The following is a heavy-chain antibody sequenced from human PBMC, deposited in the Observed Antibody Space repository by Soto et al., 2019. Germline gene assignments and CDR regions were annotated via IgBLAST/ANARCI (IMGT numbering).Heavy chain of an antibody. J-gene: IGHJ6*02. V-gene: IGHV4-38-2*01. CDR2: SYHSGST. CDR1: GYSISSGYY. Sequence: SETLSLTCAVSGYSISSGYYWGWIREPPGKGLEGIGSSYHSGSTYYTPSLKSRVTISVDTSKNQFSLKLSSVTAADTAVYYCARGGEQQLVRIYYYGMDVWGQGTTVTVSS. CDR3: ARGGEQQLVRIYYYGMDV. D-gene: IGHD6-13*01.